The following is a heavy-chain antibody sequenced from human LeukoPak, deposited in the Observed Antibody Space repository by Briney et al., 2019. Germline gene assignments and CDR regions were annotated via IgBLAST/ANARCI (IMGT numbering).Heavy chain of an antibody. V-gene: IGHV1-2*02. CDR3: ARAISLLWFGEPTKKGWFDP. D-gene: IGHD3-10*01. CDR2: MNPNSGGT. J-gene: IGHJ5*02. CDR1: GYTFTGYY. Sequence: ASVKVSCKASGYTFTGYYMHWVRQAPGQGLEWMGWMNPNSGGTNYAQKFQGRVTMTRDTSISTAYMELSRLRSDDTAVYYCARAISLLWFGEPTKKGWFDPWGQGTLVTVSS.